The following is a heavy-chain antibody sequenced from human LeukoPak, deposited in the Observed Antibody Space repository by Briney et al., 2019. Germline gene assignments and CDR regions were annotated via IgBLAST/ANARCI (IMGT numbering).Heavy chain of an antibody. CDR2: ISYDGSNK. D-gene: IGHD6-25*01. CDR1: GFTFSSYA. J-gene: IGHJ4*02. Sequence: GGSLRLSCAASGFTFSSYAMHWVRQAPGKGLEWVAVISYDGSNKYYADSVKGRSTISRDNSKNTLYLQMNSLRAEDTAVYYCARVPSGIAAFDYWGQGTLVTVSS. CDR3: ARVPSGIAAFDY. V-gene: IGHV3-30-3*01.